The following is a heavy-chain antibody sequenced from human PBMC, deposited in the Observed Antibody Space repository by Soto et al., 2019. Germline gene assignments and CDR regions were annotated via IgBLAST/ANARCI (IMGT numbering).Heavy chain of an antibody. CDR1: GFTFSSYA. D-gene: IGHD6-13*01. CDR2: ISYDGSNK. V-gene: IGHV3-30-3*01. J-gene: IGHJ4*02. Sequence: QVQLVESGGGVVQPGRSLRLSCAASGFTFSSYAMHWVRQAPGKGLEWVAVISYDGSNKYYADSVKGRFTISRDNSKNTLYLQMNSLTAEDTAVYYCGRNWGGIAAAGTFDYWGQGTLVTVSS. CDR3: GRNWGGIAAAGTFDY.